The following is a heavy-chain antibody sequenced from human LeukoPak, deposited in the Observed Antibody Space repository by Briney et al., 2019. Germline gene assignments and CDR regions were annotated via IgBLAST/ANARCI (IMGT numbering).Heavy chain of an antibody. J-gene: IGHJ4*02. CDR1: GGSISSSSYY. CDR2: IYYSGST. D-gene: IGHD3-22*01. V-gene: IGHV4-39*01. CDR3: ASQGAYCYDSSGYHDRFDY. Sequence: SETLSLTCTVSGGSISSSSYYWGWIRQPPGKGLEWIGSIYYSGSTYYNPSLKSRVTISVDTSKNQFSLKLSSVTAADTAVYYCASQGAYCYDSSGYHDRFDYWGQGTLVTVSS.